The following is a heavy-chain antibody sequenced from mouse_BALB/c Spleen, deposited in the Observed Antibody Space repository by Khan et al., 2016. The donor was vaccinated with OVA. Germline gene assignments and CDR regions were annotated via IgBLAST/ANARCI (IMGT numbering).Heavy chain of an antibody. CDR2: ISYSGRT. Sequence: EVQLQESGPGLVKPSQSLSLTCTVAGYSITSDYAWNWIRQFPGNKLEWMGYISYSGRTSYNPSLKSRISITRDTSKNQIFLQLNSVTTEDTATYYCESVVTITTVVATDFDYWGQGTTLTVSS. J-gene: IGHJ2*01. CDR3: ESVVTITTVVATDFDY. D-gene: IGHD1-1*01. CDR1: GYSITSDYA. V-gene: IGHV3-2*02.